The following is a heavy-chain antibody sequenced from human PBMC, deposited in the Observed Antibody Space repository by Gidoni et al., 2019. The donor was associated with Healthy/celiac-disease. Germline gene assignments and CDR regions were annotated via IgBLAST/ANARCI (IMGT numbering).Heavy chain of an antibody. D-gene: IGHD3-16*01. CDR3: ARGRGGIVADAFDI. CDR1: GGSFSGYY. Sequence: QVQLQQWGAGLLKPSETLSLTCAVYGGSFSGYYWSWIRQPPGKGLEWIGEINHSGSTNYNPSLKSRVTISVDTSKNQFSLKLSSAAAADTAVYYCARGRGGIVADAFDIWGQGTMVTVSS. J-gene: IGHJ3*02. V-gene: IGHV4-34*01. CDR2: INHSGST.